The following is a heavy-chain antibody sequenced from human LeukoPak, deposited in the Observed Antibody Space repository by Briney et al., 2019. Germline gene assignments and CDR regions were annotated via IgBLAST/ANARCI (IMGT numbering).Heavy chain of an antibody. D-gene: IGHD1-26*01. V-gene: IGHV3-11*04. CDR1: GFTFIDYY. CDR3: ARDGRYVVGATDY. CDR2: ISSSGSTI. J-gene: IGHJ4*02. Sequence: GGSLRLSCAASGFTFIDYYMSWLRQAPGKGLEWVSYISSSGSTIYYADSVKGRFTISRDNAKNSLYLQMNSLRAEDTAVYYCARDGRYVVGATDYWGQGTLVTVSS.